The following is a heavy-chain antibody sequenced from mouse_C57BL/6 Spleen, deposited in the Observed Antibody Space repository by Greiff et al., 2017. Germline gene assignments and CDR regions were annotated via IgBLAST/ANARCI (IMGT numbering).Heavy chain of an antibody. CDR3: APYYYGSSTAGFAY. CDR1: GFNITDYY. D-gene: IGHD1-1*01. CDR2: IDPEDGDT. Sequence: EVQLQQSGAELVKPGASVKLSCTASGFNITDYYMHWVKQRTEQGLEWIGRIDPEDGDTKYAPKFQGKATITADTSSNTAYLQLSSLTSEDTAVYYCAPYYYGSSTAGFAYWGKGTPVTVAA. V-gene: IGHV14-2*01. J-gene: IGHJ3*01.